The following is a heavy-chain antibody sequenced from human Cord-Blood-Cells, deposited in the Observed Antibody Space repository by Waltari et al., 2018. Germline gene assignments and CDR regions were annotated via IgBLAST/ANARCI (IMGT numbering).Heavy chain of an antibody. D-gene: IGHD2-2*01. Sequence: EVQLVQSGAEVKKPGESLKISCKGSGYSFTSYWIGWVRQMTGKGLEWMGIIYPGDSDTRYSPSFQGQVTISADKSISTAYLQWSSLKASDTAMYYCARHGLGYCSSTSCYGIDYWGQGTLVTVSS. J-gene: IGHJ4*02. V-gene: IGHV5-51*01. CDR1: GYSFTSYW. CDR3: ARHGLGYCSSTSCYGIDY. CDR2: IYPGDSDT.